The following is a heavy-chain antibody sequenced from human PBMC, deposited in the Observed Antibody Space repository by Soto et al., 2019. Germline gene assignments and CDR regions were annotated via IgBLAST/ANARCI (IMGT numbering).Heavy chain of an antibody. V-gene: IGHV3-33*01. J-gene: IGHJ4*02. Sequence: QVQLVEFGGGVVQPGRSLRLSCAASGFTFSSYGMHWVRQAPGKGLEWVAVIWYDGSNKYYADSVKGRFTISRDNSKNTLYLQMNSLRAEDTAVYYCARGRYYDSSGYYGFDYWGQVPLVTVSS. D-gene: IGHD3-22*01. CDR1: GFTFSSYG. CDR3: ARGRYYDSSGYYGFDY. CDR2: IWYDGSNK.